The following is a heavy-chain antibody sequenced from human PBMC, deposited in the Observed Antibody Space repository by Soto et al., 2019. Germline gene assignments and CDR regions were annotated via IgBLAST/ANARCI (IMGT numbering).Heavy chain of an antibody. CDR3: DREAFFSYGMDA. CDR1: GGSISNNRHY. CDR2: MLYTGST. V-gene: IGHV4-39*01. J-gene: IGHJ6*02. Sequence: QLQLQESGPGLVKPSETLSLTCTVSGGSISNNRHYWGWIRQPPGKGLEWIGSMLYTGSTFYNPSLRSRVTISVDTSKNQFFLKLTSVTAADTAVYYCDREAFFSYGMDAWGQGPRSPSP.